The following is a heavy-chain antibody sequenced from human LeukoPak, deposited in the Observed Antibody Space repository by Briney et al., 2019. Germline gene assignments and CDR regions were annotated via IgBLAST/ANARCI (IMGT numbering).Heavy chain of an antibody. CDR1: GFTFSSYG. Sequence: GGSLRLSCAASGFTFSSYGMHWVRQAPGKGLEWVAVIWYDGSNKYYADSVKGRFTISRDNSKNTLYLQMNSLRAEDTAVYYCANRYDILTGYYNYWGQGTLVTVSS. D-gene: IGHD3-9*01. CDR2: IWYDGSNK. CDR3: ANRYDILTGYYNY. J-gene: IGHJ4*02. V-gene: IGHV3-33*06.